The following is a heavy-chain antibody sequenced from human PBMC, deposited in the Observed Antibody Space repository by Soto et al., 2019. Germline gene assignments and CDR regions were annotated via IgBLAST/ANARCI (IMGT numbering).Heavy chain of an antibody. CDR2: IYYSGST. V-gene: IGHV4-59*01. D-gene: IGHD6-13*01. CDR1: GGSISSYY. J-gene: IGHJ4*02. Sequence: SETLSLTCTVSGGSISSYYWSWIRQPPGKGLEWIGYIYYSGSTNYNPSLKSRVTISVDTSKNQFSLKLSSVTAADTAVYYCARVSAAGFFFDYWGQGTLVTVSS. CDR3: ARVSAAGFFFDY.